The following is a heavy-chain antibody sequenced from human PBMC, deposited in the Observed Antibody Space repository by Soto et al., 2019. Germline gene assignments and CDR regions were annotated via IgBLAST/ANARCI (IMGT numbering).Heavy chain of an antibody. D-gene: IGHD4-17*01. CDR1: GYTFTSYY. V-gene: IGHV1-46*03. J-gene: IGHJ6*03. Sequence: GASVKVSCKASGYTFTSYYMHWVRQAPGQGLEWMGIINPSGGSTSYAQKFQGRVTMTRDTSTSTVYMELSSLRSEDTAVYYCARVVPDYGDYYYMDVWGKGTTVNVSS. CDR2: INPSGGST. CDR3: ARVVPDYGDYYYMDV.